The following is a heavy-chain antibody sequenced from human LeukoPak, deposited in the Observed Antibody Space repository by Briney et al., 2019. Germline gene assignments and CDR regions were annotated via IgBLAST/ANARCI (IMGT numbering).Heavy chain of an antibody. V-gene: IGHV3-23*01. CDR3: ARLLKTGMTGYYSDL. J-gene: IGHJ2*01. D-gene: IGHD3-9*01. Sequence: PGGSLRLSCAASGFTFSSYAMSWVRQAPGKGLEWVSTISGSGGSTYYADSVKGRFTISRDNSKNTLYLQLNSLRAEDTAVYYCARLLKTGMTGYYSDLWGRGTLVTVSS. CDR1: GFTFSSYA. CDR2: ISGSGGST.